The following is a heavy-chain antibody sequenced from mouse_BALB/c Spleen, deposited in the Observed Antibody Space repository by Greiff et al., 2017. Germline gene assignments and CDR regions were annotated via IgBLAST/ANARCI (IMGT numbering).Heavy chain of an antibody. V-gene: IGHV1-5*01. CDR2: IYPGNSDT. D-gene: IGHD2-3*01. CDR3: TRVMVTTAWFAY. Sequence: EVQLQESGTVLARPGASVKMSCKASGYTFTSYWMHWVKQRPGQGLEWIGAIYPGNSDTSYNQKFKGKAKLTAVTSTSTAYMELSSLTNEDSAVYYCTRVMVTTAWFAYWGQGTLVTVSA. CDR1: GYTFTSYW. J-gene: IGHJ3*01.